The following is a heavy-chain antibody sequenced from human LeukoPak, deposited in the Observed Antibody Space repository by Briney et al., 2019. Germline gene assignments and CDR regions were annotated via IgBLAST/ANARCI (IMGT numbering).Heavy chain of an antibody. CDR2: INHSGST. D-gene: IGHD3-22*01. V-gene: IGHV4-34*01. CDR1: GGSFSGYY. Sequence: SETLSLTCAVYGGSFSGYYWSWIRQPPGKGLEWIGEINHSGSTNYNPSLKSRVTISLDTSKNQFSLKLSSVTAADTAVYYCASEDHYYDSSGYYYGYFQHWGQGTLVTVSS. CDR3: ASEDHYYDSSGYYYGYFQH. J-gene: IGHJ1*01.